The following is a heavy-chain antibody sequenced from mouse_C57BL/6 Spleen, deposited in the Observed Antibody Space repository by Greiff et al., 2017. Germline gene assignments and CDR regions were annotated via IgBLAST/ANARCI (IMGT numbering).Heavy chain of an antibody. D-gene: IGHD1-1*01. J-gene: IGHJ3*01. Sequence: EVQLQQSGPELVKPGASVKISCKASGYTFTDYYMNWVKQSHGKSLEWIGDINPNNGGTSYNQKFKGKATLTVDKSSSTAYMELRSLTSEDSAVYYCARVSDYGSSYPAWFAYWGQGTLVTVSA. CDR2: INPNNGGT. V-gene: IGHV1-26*01. CDR3: ARVSDYGSSYPAWFAY. CDR1: GYTFTDYY.